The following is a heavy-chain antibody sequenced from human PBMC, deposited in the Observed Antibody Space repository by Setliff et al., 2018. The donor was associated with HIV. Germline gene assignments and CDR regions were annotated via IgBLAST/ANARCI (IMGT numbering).Heavy chain of an antibody. CDR1: GFIFSSYS. CDR3: ARDRYFGYSYGPVFDS. Sequence: GGSLRLSCAASGFIFSSYSMNWVRQAPGKGLEWVSSISSSSDYIYYADSVKGRFTLSRDNAKNSLYLQMNSLRAEDTAVYYCARDRYFGYSYGPVFDSWGQGTLVTV. D-gene: IGHD5-18*01. J-gene: IGHJ4*02. CDR2: ISSSSDYI. V-gene: IGHV3-21*01.